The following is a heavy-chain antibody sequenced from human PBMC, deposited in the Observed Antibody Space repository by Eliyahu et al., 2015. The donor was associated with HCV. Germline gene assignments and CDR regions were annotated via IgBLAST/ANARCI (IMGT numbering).Heavy chain of an antibody. V-gene: IGHV3-49*03. D-gene: IGHD1-26*01. CDR2: IRSKAXGGTT. CDR1: GFXFGDYA. J-gene: IGHJ4*02. Sequence: EVQLVESGGGLVQPGRSLRLSCTASGFXFGDYAMSWFRQAPGKGLEWVGFIRSKAXGGTTEYAASVKGRFTISRDDSKSIAYLQMNSLKTEDTAVYYCTRRVGATTPYFDYWGQGTLVTVSS. CDR3: TRRVGATTPYFDY.